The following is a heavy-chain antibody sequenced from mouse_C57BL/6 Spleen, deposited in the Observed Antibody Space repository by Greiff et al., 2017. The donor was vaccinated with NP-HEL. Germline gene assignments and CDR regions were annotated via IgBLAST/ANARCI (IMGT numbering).Heavy chain of an antibody. D-gene: IGHD1-1*01. V-gene: IGHV1-42*01. CDR3: ARYSTLITTVVEGYFDV. CDR1: GYSFTGYY. J-gene: IGHJ1*03. Sequence: EVQLQQSGPELVKPGASVKISCKASGYSFTGYYMNWVKQSPEKSLEWIGEINPSTGGTTYNQKFKAKATLTVDKSSSTAYMQLKSLTSEDSAVYYCARYSTLITTVVEGYFDVWGTGTTVTVSS. CDR2: INPSTGGT.